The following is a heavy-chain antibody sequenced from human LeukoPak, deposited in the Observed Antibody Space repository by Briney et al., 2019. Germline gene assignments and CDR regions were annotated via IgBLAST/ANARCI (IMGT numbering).Heavy chain of an antibody. CDR1: GYSFANYW. CDR3: ARVSGATGWFDP. J-gene: IGHJ5*02. V-gene: IGHV5-51*01. CDR2: IYPGDSDT. Sequence: GESLKISFKGSGYSFANYWIGWVRQMPGKGLEWMGVIYPGDSDTRYSPSLQGQVTISADKSISTAYLQWSSLRASDTAIYYCARVSGATGWFDPWGQGTLVTVSS. D-gene: IGHD3-10*01.